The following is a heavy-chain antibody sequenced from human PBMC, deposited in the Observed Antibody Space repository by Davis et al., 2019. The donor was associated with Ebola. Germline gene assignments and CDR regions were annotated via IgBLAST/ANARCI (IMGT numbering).Heavy chain of an antibody. V-gene: IGHV3-74*01. D-gene: IGHD2-21*01. CDR2: INTDGTTK. CDR3: ARASCGFNWFDP. Sequence: EKGLGCVSRINTDGTTKNYADSVRGRFTISRDNAQNTLYMQMDSLRDEDTAVYYCARASCGFNWFDPWGQATLVIVSS. J-gene: IGHJ5*01.